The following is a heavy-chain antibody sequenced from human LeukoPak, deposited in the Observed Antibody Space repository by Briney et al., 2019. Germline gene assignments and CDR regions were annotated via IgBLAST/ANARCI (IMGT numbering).Heavy chain of an antibody. CDR2: IYSGGST. CDR3: AKDDDFWSGYPDY. V-gene: IGHV3-53*01. J-gene: IGHJ4*02. D-gene: IGHD3-3*01. Sequence: GGSLRLSCAASGFTVSSNYMSWVRQAPGKGLEWVSVIYSGGSTYYADSVKGRFTISRDNSKNTLYLQMNSLRAEDTAVYYCAKDDDFWSGYPDYWGQGTLVTVSS. CDR1: GFTVSSNY.